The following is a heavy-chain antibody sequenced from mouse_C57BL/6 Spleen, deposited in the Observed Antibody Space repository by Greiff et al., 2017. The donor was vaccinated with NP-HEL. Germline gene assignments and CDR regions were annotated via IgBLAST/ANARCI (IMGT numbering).Heavy chain of an antibody. D-gene: IGHD4-1*01. V-gene: IGHV5-17*01. CDR3: ATYQPGAWFAY. CDR2: ISSGSSTI. J-gene: IGHJ3*01. Sequence: EVKVVESGGGLVKPGGSLKLSCAASRFTFSDYGMHWVRQAPEKGLEWVAYISSGSSTIYYADTVKGRFTISRDNAKNTLFLQMTSLRSEDTAMYYCATYQPGAWFAYWGQGTLVTVSA. CDR1: RFTFSDYG.